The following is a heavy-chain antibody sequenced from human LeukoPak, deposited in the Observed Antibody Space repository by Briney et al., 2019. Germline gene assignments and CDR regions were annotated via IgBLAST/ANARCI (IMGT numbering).Heavy chain of an antibody. CDR3: VRSYYYYMDV. CDR2: ISGYGDNT. CDR1: GFTFNLYA. V-gene: IGHV3-23*01. Sequence: GGSLRLSCAASGFTFNLYAMSWVRQAPGKGLEWVSSISGYGDNTYYADSVKGRFTISRDNAKTSLYLQMNSLKADDTAVYYCVRSYYYYMDVWGQGTTVTVSS. J-gene: IGHJ6*03.